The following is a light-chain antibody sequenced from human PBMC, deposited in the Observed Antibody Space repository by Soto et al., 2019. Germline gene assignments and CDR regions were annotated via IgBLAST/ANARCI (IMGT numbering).Light chain of an antibody. Sequence: QSALTQPPSTSGSPGQSVTISCTGTSSDISDYDFVSWYQQHPGKAPKLIIYEVTKRPSGVPDRFSGSKSGNTASLTVSGLQAEDEAVYHCSSFAGSNNLMFVGGTKVTVL. CDR1: SSDISDYDF. J-gene: IGLJ3*02. CDR2: EVT. CDR3: SSFAGSNNLM. V-gene: IGLV2-8*01.